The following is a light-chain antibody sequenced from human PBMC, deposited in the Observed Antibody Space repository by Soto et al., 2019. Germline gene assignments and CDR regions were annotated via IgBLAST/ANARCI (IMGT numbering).Light chain of an antibody. J-gene: IGKJ1*01. CDR2: GAC. Sequence: DILLTQSPSSLSLSPGERATLSCRASQSVSNNYVAWYQQKPGQAPRLLIYGACNRATGIPDRFSGSGSGTDFTLTISRLEPEDFAVYYCQQYGSSGTFGQGTKVDIK. CDR1: QSVSNNY. V-gene: IGKV3-20*01. CDR3: QQYGSSGT.